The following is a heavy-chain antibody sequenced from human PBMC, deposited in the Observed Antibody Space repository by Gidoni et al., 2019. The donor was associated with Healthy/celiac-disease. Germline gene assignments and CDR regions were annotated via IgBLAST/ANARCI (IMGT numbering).Heavy chain of an antibody. V-gene: IGHV1-69*01. Sequence: QVQLVQSGAEVQKPGSSVKVSCTASAGPFSSYAISWVRQAPGQGLEWMGGIIPIFGTATYAQKFQGRVTITADESKSTAYMELSSLRSEDTAVYYCAREPYGDYAYYYYGMDVWGQGTTVTVSS. D-gene: IGHD4-17*01. J-gene: IGHJ6*02. CDR1: AGPFSSYA. CDR2: IIPIFGTA. CDR3: AREPYGDYAYYYYGMDV.